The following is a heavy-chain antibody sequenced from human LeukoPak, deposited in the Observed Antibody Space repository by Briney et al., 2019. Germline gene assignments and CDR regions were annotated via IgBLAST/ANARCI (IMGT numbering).Heavy chain of an antibody. V-gene: IGHV4-39*01. J-gene: IGHJ6*03. D-gene: IGHD2-2*01. CDR2: IYYSGST. CDR3: ARQTCSSTSCYSEFDYYYMDV. CDR1: GGSISSSSYY. Sequence: PSETLSLTCTVSGGSISSSSYYWGWIRQPPRKGLEWIGSIYYSGSTYYNPSLKSRVTISVDTSKNQFSLKLSSVTAADTAVYYCARQTCSSTSCYSEFDYYYMDVWGKGTTVTVSS.